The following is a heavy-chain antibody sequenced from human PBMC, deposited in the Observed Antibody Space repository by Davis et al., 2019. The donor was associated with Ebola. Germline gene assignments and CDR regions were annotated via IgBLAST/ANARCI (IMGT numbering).Heavy chain of an antibody. J-gene: IGHJ6*02. Sequence: AASVKVSCKASGGTFSSYAISWVRQAPGQGLEWMGGIIPIFGTANYAQKFQGRVTITADESTSTAYMELSSLRSEDTAVYYCAREELELLSYYHYYGMDVWGQGTTVTVSS. CDR2: IIPIFGTA. V-gene: IGHV1-69*13. D-gene: IGHD1-7*01. CDR1: GGTFSSYA. CDR3: AREELELLSYYHYYGMDV.